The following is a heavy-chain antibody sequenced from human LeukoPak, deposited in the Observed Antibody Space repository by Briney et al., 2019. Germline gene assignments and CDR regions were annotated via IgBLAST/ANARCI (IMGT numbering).Heavy chain of an antibody. CDR1: GFTFSSYS. Sequence: GRSLRLSCAPSGFTFSSYSMNWVRQAAGKGLEWVSSISSGSSYIYYADSVKGRFTISRDYAKNLLYLQMNSLRIEDTAVYYCARDHGIPGSGSYRFDYWGHGTLVTVSS. J-gene: IGHJ4*01. D-gene: IGHD3-10*01. CDR2: ISSGSSYI. V-gene: IGHV3-21*06. CDR3: ARDHGIPGSGSYRFDY.